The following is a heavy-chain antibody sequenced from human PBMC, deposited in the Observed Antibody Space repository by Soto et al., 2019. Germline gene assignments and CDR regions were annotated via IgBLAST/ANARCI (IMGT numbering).Heavy chain of an antibody. CDR1: GFTFSSYA. V-gene: IGHV3-30-3*01. CDR2: ISYDGSNK. CDR3: ARDRVVSYYYYGMDV. D-gene: IGHD2-15*01. Sequence: GSLRLSCAASGFTFSSYAMHWVRQAPGKGLEWVAVISYDGSNKYYADSVKGRFTISRDNSKNTLYLQMNSLRAEDTAVYYCARDRVVSYYYYGMDVWGQGTTVTVSS. J-gene: IGHJ6*02.